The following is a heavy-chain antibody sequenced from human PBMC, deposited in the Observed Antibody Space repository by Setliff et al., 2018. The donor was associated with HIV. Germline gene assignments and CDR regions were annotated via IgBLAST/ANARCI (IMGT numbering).Heavy chain of an antibody. CDR3: ARGGSNSWSPFDY. CDR2: ISDGSST. CDR1: GFTFSDFY. D-gene: IGHD6-13*01. J-gene: IGHJ4*02. Sequence: GGSLRLSCAASGFTFSDFYMSWIRQAPGKGLEWVSYISDGSSTTYADSVKGRFTISRDNAKNTLYLQMNSLRAEDTAVYYCARGGSNSWSPFDYWGQGTLVTVSS. V-gene: IGHV3-11*06.